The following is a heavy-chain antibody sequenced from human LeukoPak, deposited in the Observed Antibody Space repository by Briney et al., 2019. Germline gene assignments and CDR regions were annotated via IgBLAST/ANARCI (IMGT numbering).Heavy chain of an antibody. CDR2: INHSGTT. D-gene: IGHD2-2*01. V-gene: IGHV4-34*01. CDR3: AFLVVTAPIDYMDV. Sequence: KPSETLSLTCAVYGGSFSGYYWSWIRQPPGKGLEWIGEINHSGTTKYNPSLKSRVTISVDTSKNQFSLKLSSVTAADTAVYYCAFLVVTAPIDYMDVWGKGTTVTVSS. J-gene: IGHJ6*03. CDR1: GGSFSGYY.